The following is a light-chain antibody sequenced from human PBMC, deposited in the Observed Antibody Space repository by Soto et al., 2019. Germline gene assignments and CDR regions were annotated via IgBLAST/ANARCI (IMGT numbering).Light chain of an antibody. CDR1: SSDVGAHHS. CDR2: DVS. Sequence: QSVLTQPASVSGSPGQSFTISCTGTSSDVGAHHSVSWYQQHPGKAPKLIIFDVSNRPSGVSNRFSGSKSGNTASLTISGLHAEDDADYYCSSFTDTGTAMFGGGTKLTVL. J-gene: IGLJ3*02. V-gene: IGLV2-14*03. CDR3: SSFTDTGTAM.